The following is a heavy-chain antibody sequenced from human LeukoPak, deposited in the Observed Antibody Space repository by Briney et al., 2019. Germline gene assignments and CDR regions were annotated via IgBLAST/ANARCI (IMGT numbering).Heavy chain of an antibody. CDR3: ARDPSSGYYYYFDY. CDR1: GFTFSSYA. V-gene: IGHV3-30-3*01. CDR2: ISYDGGNK. J-gene: IGHJ4*02. Sequence: QAGGSLRLSCAASGFTFSSYAMHWVRQAPGKGLEWVAVISYDGGNKYYADSVKGRFTISRDNSKNTLYLQMNSLRAEDTAVYYCARDPSSGYYYYFDYWGQGTLVTVSS. D-gene: IGHD3-22*01.